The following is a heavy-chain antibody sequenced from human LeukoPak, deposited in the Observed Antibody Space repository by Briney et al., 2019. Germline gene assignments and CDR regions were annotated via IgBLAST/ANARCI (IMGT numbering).Heavy chain of an antibody. CDR1: GFTFSSYS. CDR3: ALGDYGAPFDY. J-gene: IGHJ4*02. D-gene: IGHD4-17*01. CDR2: ISSSSSYI. V-gene: IGHV3-21*01. Sequence: GGSLRLSCAASGFTFSSYSMNWARQAPGKGLEWVSSISSSSSYIYYADSVKGRFTISRDNAKNSLYLQMNSLRAEDTAVYYCALGDYGAPFDYWGQGTLVTVSS.